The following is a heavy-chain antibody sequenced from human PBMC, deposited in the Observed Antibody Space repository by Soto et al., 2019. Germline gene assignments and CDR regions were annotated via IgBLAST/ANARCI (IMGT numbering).Heavy chain of an antibody. CDR3: ARGGPSNYDFWSGYYTGHGWFDP. D-gene: IGHD3-3*01. J-gene: IGHJ5*02. Sequence: SETLSLTCTVSGGFISSYYWSWIRQPPGKGLEWIGYIYYSGSTNYNPSLKSRVTISVDTSKNQFSLKLSSVTAADTAVYYCARGGPSNYDFWSGYYTGHGWFDPWGQGTLVTVSS. CDR1: GGFISSYY. V-gene: IGHV4-59*01. CDR2: IYYSGST.